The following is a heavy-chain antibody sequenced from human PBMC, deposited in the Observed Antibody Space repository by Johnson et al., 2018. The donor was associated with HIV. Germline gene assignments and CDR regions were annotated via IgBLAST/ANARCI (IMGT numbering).Heavy chain of an antibody. J-gene: IGHJ3*02. D-gene: IGHD3-22*01. Sequence: EVQLVESGGGVVQSGRSLRLSCAASGFTFSSYAMHWVRQAPGKGLEWVSIVYSGGSTYYADSVKGRFTISRDNSKNTLYLQMNTLRAEATAVYYCASDLPYYYDSSNKIGAVDIWGQGTMVTVSS. CDR3: ASDLPYYYDSSNKIGAVDI. V-gene: IGHV3-66*01. CDR2: VYSGGST. CDR1: GFTFSSYA.